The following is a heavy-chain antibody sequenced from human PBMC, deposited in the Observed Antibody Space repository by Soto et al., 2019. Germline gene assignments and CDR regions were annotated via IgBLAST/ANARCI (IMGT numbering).Heavy chain of an antibody. D-gene: IGHD1-26*01. Sequence: EVQLVESGGGLVQPGGSLRLSCAASGFTFSSYSMNWVRQAPGKGLEWVSYISSSSSTIYYADSVKGRFAISRDNAKNSLYLQMNSLRDGDTAVYYCARDGGSLGYWGQGTLVTVSS. J-gene: IGHJ4*02. CDR1: GFTFSSYS. V-gene: IGHV3-48*02. CDR3: ARDGGSLGY. CDR2: ISSSSSTI.